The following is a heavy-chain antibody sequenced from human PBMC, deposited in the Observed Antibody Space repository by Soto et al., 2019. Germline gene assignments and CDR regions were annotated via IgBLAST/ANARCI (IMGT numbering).Heavy chain of an antibody. J-gene: IGHJ4*02. CDR2: INTYNGMT. V-gene: IGHV1-18*01. D-gene: IGHD5-12*01. CDR3: AKGPRGEMATD. CDR1: GYTFINYH. Sequence: QVQLVQSGGEVKKPGASVTVSCKASGYTFINYHITWVRQAPGQGLEWMAWINTYNGMTDYAQRFQGRVSMTRDTSTSTAYMELRNLGSDDTAVYFCAKGPRGEMATDWGQGTLVTVSS.